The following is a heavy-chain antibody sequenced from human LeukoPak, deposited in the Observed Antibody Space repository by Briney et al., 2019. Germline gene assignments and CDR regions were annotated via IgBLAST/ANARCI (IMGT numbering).Heavy chain of an antibody. CDR2: MNPNSGNT. D-gene: IGHD6-6*01. CDR1: GYTFTSYD. J-gene: IGHJ4*02. CDR3: ARLPKYSRPLDY. Sequence: ASVKVSCKASGYTFTSYDINWVRQATGQGLEWMGWMNPNSGNTAYAQKFQGRVTMSRDTSIGTAYVELSSLRSEDTAVYYCARLPKYSRPLDYWGQGTLVTVSS. V-gene: IGHV1-8*01.